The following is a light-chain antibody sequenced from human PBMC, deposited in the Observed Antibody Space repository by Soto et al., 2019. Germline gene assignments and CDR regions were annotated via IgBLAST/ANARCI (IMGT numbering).Light chain of an antibody. CDR2: GAS. CDR1: QSVDIN. J-gene: IGKJ4*02. CDR3: QQYKNWPRT. Sequence: EIVLTQSPATLSVSPGDIVTLSFRASQSVDINLAFYQQRSGQAPRLLIYGASTRATDMPGRFSGSGSGTEFTLTISSLQSEDFAVYYCQQYKNWPRTFGRGTKVDIK. V-gene: IGKV3-15*01.